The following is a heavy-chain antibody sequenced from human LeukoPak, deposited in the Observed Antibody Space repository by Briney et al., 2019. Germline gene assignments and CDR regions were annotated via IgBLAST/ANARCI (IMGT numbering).Heavy chain of an antibody. J-gene: IGHJ6*03. Sequence: GASVKVSCKASGYTFTSYGINWVRQATGQGLEWMGWMNPNSGNTGYAQKFQGRVTITRNTSISTAYMELSSLRSEDTAVYYCARVGDDYYYYYYMDVWGKGTTVTVSS. D-gene: IGHD2-21*02. CDR2: MNPNSGNT. CDR1: GYTFTSYG. V-gene: IGHV1-8*03. CDR3: ARVGDDYYYYYYMDV.